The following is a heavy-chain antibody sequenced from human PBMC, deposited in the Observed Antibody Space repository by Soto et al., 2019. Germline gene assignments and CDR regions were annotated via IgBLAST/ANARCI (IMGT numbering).Heavy chain of an antibody. J-gene: IGHJ6*02. Sequence: GXSLRLSYAGTECTFEYYAMHLVRQAPGKGLECFSLISWDGGSTYYADSVKVRFTISRDNSKNSLYLQMNSLRAEDTALYYCAKVRGANTSHYYYGMDVWGQGTTVTVSS. V-gene: IGHV3-43D*04. D-gene: IGHD1-26*01. CDR3: AKVRGANTSHYYYGMDV. CDR2: ISWDGGST. CDR1: ECTFEYYA.